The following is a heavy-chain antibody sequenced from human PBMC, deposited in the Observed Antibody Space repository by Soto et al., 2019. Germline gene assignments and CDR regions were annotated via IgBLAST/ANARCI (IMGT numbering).Heavy chain of an antibody. J-gene: IGHJ4*02. CDR3: ARERHDSSGYSVPFDY. D-gene: IGHD3-22*01. V-gene: IGHV4-59*01. CDR1: SGSISSYY. CDR2: IYYSGST. Sequence: SETLSLNCPVSSGSISSYYWSWIRQPPGKGLEWIGYIYYSGSTNYNPSLKSRVTLSVDTSKNQFSLKLSSVTAADTAVYYCARERHDSSGYSVPFDYWGQGTLVTVS.